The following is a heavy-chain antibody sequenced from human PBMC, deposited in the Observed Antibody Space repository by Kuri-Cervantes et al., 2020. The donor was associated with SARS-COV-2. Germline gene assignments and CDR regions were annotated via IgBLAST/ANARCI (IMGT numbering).Heavy chain of an antibody. CDR1: GGSISSSSYY. Sequence: GSLRLSCTVSGGSISSSSYYWGWIRQPPGKGLEWIGSIYYSGTTYCNPSLKSRVTISVDTSKNQFSLRLSSVTAADTAVYYCASPRDWYYYGMDVWGQGTTVTVSS. V-gene: IGHV4-39*01. CDR2: IYYSGTT. D-gene: IGHD3/OR15-3a*01. J-gene: IGHJ6*02. CDR3: ASPRDWYYYGMDV.